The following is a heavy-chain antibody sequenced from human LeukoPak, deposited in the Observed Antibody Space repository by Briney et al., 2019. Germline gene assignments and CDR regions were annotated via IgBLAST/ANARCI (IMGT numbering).Heavy chain of an antibody. CDR2: ISWNSGSI. CDR1: GFTFDDYA. J-gene: IGHJ3*02. V-gene: IGHV3-9*01. CDR3: AKDQGALWFGELYGAFDI. D-gene: IGHD3-10*01. Sequence: PGRSLRLSCAASGFTFDDYAMHWVRQAPGKGLEWVSGISWNSGSIGYADSVKGRFTISRDNAKNSLYLQVNSLRAEDTALYYCAKDQGALWFGELYGAFDIWGQGTMVTVSS.